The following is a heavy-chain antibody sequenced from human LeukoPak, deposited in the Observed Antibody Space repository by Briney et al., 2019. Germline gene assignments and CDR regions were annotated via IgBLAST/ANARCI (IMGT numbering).Heavy chain of an antibody. Sequence: GGSLRLSCAASGFSFSSYSMNWVRQAPGKGLEWVSYITSSSSKTIYYADSVKGRFTISRDNAKNSLSLQMSSLRAEDTAVYYCARGSSQYGSGRLDVWGKGTTVTVSS. D-gene: IGHD3-10*01. CDR2: ITSSSSKTI. CDR3: ARGSSQYGSGRLDV. CDR1: GFSFSSYS. J-gene: IGHJ6*04. V-gene: IGHV3-48*01.